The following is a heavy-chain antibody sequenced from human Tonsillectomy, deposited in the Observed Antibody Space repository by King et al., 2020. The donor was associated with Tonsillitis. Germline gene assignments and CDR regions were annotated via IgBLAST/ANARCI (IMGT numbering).Heavy chain of an antibody. CDR2: IFSRGST. J-gene: IGHJ4*02. CDR3: AREVAGTFDY. Sequence: VQLQESGPGLVKPSQTLSLTCSVSNGSISSGSFYWSWIRQPAGKELECIGRIFSRGSTNYNPSFKSRVTISLDTSKNQFSLKLNSVTAADTAVYYCAREVAGTFDYWGQGTLVTVSS. D-gene: IGHD6-19*01. CDR1: NGSISSGSFY. V-gene: IGHV4-61*02.